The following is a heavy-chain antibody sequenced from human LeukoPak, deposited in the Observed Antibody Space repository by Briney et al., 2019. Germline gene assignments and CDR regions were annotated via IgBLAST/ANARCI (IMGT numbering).Heavy chain of an antibody. Sequence: GASVKVSCKASGYTFTSYYMHWVRQAPGQGLEWMGIINPSGGSTSYAQKFQGRVTMTRDTSTSTVYMELSSLRSEDTAVYYCARLGGYYGSGNNWFDPWGQGTLVTVSS. CDR2: INPSGGST. CDR1: GYTFTSYY. CDR3: ARLGGYYGSGNNWFDP. V-gene: IGHV1-46*01. J-gene: IGHJ5*02. D-gene: IGHD3-10*01.